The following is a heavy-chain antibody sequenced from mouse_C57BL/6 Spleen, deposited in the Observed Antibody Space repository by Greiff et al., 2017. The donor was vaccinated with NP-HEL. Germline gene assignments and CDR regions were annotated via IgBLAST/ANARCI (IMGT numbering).Heavy chain of an antibody. CDR3: ARDYGSPHYFDY. Sequence: QVQLKESGAELVKPGASVKISCKASGYAFSSYWMNWVKQRPGKGLEWIGHIYPGDGDTNYNGKFKGKATLTADKSSSTAYMQLSSLTSEDSAVYFCARDYGSPHYFDYWGQGTTLTVSS. CDR1: GYAFSSYW. D-gene: IGHD1-1*01. V-gene: IGHV1-80*01. CDR2: IYPGDGDT. J-gene: IGHJ2*01.